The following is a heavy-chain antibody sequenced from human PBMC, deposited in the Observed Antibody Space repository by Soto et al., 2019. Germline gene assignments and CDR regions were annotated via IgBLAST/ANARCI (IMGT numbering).Heavy chain of an antibody. CDR3: ARDNYYGSGSYYNGGYFDL. Sequence: ASVKVSCKASGGTFSSYAISWVRQAPGQGLEWMGGIIPIFGTANYAQKFQGRVTITADESTSTAYMELSSLRSEDTAVYYCARDNYYGSGSYYNGGYFDLWGRGTLVTVSS. J-gene: IGHJ2*01. CDR2: IIPIFGTA. CDR1: GGTFSSYA. D-gene: IGHD3-10*01. V-gene: IGHV1-69*13.